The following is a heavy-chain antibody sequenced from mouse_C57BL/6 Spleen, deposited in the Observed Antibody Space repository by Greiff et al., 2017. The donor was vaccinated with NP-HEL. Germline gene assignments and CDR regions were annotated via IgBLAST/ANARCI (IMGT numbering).Heavy chain of an antibody. D-gene: IGHD2-5*01. V-gene: IGHV1-82*01. J-gene: IGHJ4*01. CDR3: SAYYSNYDAMDY. Sequence: QVQLKESGPELVKPGASVKISCKASGYAFSSSWMNWVKQRPGKGLEWIGRIYPGDGDTNYNQKFKGKATLTVDTSSSTAYMQLSSLTSEDSAVYYCSAYYSNYDAMDYWGQGTSVTVSS. CDR2: IYPGDGDT. CDR1: GYAFSSSW.